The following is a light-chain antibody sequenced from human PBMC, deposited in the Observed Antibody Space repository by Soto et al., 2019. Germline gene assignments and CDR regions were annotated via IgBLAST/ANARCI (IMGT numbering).Light chain of an antibody. CDR1: PSASSN. V-gene: IGKV3-15*01. Sequence: EIVMTQSPATLSVSPGERATLSCRASPSASSNFAWYQQKPGQAPRLLIYGASTRATGIPARFSGSGSGTEFTLTISSLQSEDFAVYYCQQYNNWPPWTFGQGTKVEIK. CDR2: GAS. J-gene: IGKJ1*01. CDR3: QQYNNWPPWT.